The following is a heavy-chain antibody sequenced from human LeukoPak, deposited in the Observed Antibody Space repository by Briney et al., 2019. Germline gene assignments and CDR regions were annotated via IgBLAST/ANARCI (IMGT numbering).Heavy chain of an antibody. CDR1: GYTFTSYY. D-gene: IGHD3-22*01. Sequence: VASVKVSCKASGYTFTSYYMHWVRQAPGQGLEWMGIINPSGGSTSYAQKFQGRVTMTRDTSTSTVYMELSSLRSEDTAVYYCARDGPVSPSSGYYYGMDVWGQGTTVTVSS. V-gene: IGHV1-46*01. J-gene: IGHJ6*02. CDR2: INPSGGST. CDR3: ARDGPVSPSSGYYYGMDV.